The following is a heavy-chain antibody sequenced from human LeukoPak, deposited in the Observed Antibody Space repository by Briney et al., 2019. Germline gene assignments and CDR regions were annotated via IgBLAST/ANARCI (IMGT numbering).Heavy chain of an antibody. J-gene: IGHJ4*02. Sequence: GGSLRLSCAASGFTFSSYAMSWVRQVPGKGLEWVSVISGGGHNTYYADSVKGRFTISRDNSRNTLYLQMNSLRAEDTAVYYCAKDRSSWYYPFDYWGQGTLVTVSS. CDR3: AKDRSSWYYPFDY. CDR2: ISGGGHNT. D-gene: IGHD6-13*01. CDR1: GFTFSSYA. V-gene: IGHV3-23*01.